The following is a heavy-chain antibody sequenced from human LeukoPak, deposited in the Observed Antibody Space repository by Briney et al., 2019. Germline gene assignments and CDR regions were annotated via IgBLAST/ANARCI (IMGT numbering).Heavy chain of an antibody. J-gene: IGHJ4*02. Sequence: SQTLSLTCTVSGASISDAAYYWSWVRQPPGKGLEWVGYIYYSGSTTYNPSLKSRVTMSVDTSKNQFSLKLSSVTAADTAVYYCARASGSYGFWGQGTLVTVSS. V-gene: IGHV4-61*08. CDR1: GASISDAAYY. CDR2: IYYSGST. D-gene: IGHD1-26*01. CDR3: ARASGSYGF.